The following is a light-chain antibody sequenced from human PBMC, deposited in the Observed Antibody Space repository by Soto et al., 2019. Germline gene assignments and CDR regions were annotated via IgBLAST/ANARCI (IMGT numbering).Light chain of an antibody. CDR2: DAS. V-gene: IGKV1-5*01. J-gene: IGKJ1*01. CDR1: QSISSW. Sequence: DIRMTQSPSTLSASVGDRVTITCRASQSISSWLAWYQQKPGKAPKLLIYDASSLESGVPSRFSGSGSGTEFTLTISSLQPDDFATYYCQHYNSYGTFGQGTKVDI. CDR3: QHYNSYGT.